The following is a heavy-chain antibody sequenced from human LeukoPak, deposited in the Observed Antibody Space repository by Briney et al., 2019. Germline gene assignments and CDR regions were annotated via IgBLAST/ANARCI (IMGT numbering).Heavy chain of an antibody. CDR2: ISYDGSNK. J-gene: IGHJ3*02. CDR3: AKEKPRDAFDI. Sequence: GGSLRLSCAASGFTFSSYGMHWVRQAPGKGLERVAVISYDGSNKYYADSVKGRFTISRDNSKNTLYLRMNSLRAEDTAVYYCAKEKPRDAFDIWGQGTMVTVSS. CDR1: GFTFSSYG. V-gene: IGHV3-30*18.